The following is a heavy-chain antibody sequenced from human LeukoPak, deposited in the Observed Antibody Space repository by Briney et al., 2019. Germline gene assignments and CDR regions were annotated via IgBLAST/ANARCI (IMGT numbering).Heavy chain of an antibody. CDR1: GFTFSSYA. CDR3: ASEEQWLVQEYFQH. CDR2: ISSSSSTI. D-gene: IGHD6-19*01. J-gene: IGHJ1*01. V-gene: IGHV3-48*01. Sequence: GALRLSCAASGFTFSSYAMHWVRQAPGKGLEWVSYISSSSSTIYYADSVKGRFTISRDNAKNSLYLQMNSLRAEDTAVYYCASEEQWLVQEYFQHWGQGTLVTVSS.